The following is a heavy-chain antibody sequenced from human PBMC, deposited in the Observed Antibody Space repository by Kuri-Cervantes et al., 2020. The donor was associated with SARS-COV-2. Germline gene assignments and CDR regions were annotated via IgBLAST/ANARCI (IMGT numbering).Heavy chain of an antibody. Sequence: GESLKISCAASGFTFSSYAMHWVRQAPGKGLEWVAVISYDGSNKYYADSVKGRFTISRDNAKNSLYLQMNSLRAEDTAVYYCARVYVQQLIFHYYYYMDVWGKGPTVTVSS. CDR2: ISYDGSNK. CDR1: GFTFSSYA. V-gene: IGHV3-30*04. CDR3: ARVYVQQLIFHYYYYMDV. J-gene: IGHJ6*03. D-gene: IGHD6-13*01.